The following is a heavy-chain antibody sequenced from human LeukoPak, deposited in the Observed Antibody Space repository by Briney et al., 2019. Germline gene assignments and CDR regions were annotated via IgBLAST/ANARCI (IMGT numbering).Heavy chain of an antibody. CDR3: ARDPDSYGSGSTHDY. CDR1: GYTFTGYY. V-gene: IGHV1-2*02. Sequence: ASVKVSCKASGYTFTGYYIHWVRQAPGQGLEWMGWINPNSGGTNYAQKFQGRVTMTRDTSISTAYMELSRLRSDDTAVYYCARDPDSYGSGSTHDYWGQGTLVTVSS. J-gene: IGHJ4*02. D-gene: IGHD3-10*01. CDR2: INPNSGGT.